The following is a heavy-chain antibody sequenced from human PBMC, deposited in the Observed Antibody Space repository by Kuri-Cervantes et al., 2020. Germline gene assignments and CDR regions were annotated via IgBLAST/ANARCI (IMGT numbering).Heavy chain of an antibody. CDR3: ARRLYNFWSGSTDWFDP. J-gene: IGHJ5*02. D-gene: IGHD3-3*01. Sequence: SETLSLTCTGSGGSISSYYWSWIRQPPGKGLEWIGYIYYSGSTNYNPSLKSRVTISVDTSKNQFSLKLSSVTAADTAVYYWARRLYNFWSGSTDWFDPWGQGTLVTVSS. CDR1: GGSISSYY. CDR2: IYYSGST. V-gene: IGHV4-59*12.